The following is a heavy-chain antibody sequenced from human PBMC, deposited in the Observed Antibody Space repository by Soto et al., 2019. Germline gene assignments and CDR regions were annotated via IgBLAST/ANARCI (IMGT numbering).Heavy chain of an antibody. J-gene: IGHJ6*02. CDR2: IYPGDSDT. CDR3: AGGGVRGVITRTRDYYGMDV. Sequence: GEALKISCKGAGDSFTSYWIGWVRQMPGKGLEWMGIIYPGDSDTRYSPSFQGQVTISADKSISTAYLQWSSLKASDTAMYYCAGGGVRGVITRTRDYYGMDVWGQGTTVTVSS. D-gene: IGHD3-10*01. V-gene: IGHV5-51*01. CDR1: GDSFTSYW.